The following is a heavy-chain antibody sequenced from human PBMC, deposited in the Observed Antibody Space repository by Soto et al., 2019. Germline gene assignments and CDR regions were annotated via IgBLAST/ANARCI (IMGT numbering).Heavy chain of an antibody. CDR2: IWYDGRNK. J-gene: IGHJ4*02. D-gene: IGHD2-2*02. Sequence: QVQLVESGGGVVQPGRSLRLSCAASGFTFSSYGMHWVRQAPGKGLEWVAVIWYDGRNKYYADSAKGRFTISRDNPKNTLYLHMNSLRAEDTAVYYCARDHLGEKAELLLYYFDYWGQGTLVTVSS. V-gene: IGHV3-33*01. CDR1: GFTFSSYG. CDR3: ARDHLGEKAELLLYYFDY.